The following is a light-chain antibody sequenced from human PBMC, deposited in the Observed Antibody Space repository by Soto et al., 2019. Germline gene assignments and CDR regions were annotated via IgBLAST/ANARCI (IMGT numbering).Light chain of an antibody. CDR2: EVS. J-gene: IGLJ1*01. V-gene: IGLV2-14*01. CDR3: SSYTSSSTI. Sequence: QSVLTQPASVSGSPGQSITISCTGTSSDVGGYNYVSWYQQHPGKAPKLMIYEVSSRPSGVSNRFSGSKSGNTASLTISGLQAEDEADYYCSSYTSSSTIFGTGTKVTVL. CDR1: SSDVGGYNY.